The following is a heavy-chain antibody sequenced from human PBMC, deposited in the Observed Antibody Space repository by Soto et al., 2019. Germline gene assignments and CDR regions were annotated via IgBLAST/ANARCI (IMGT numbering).Heavy chain of an antibody. V-gene: IGHV1-69*13. J-gene: IGHJ4*02. CDR3: ARNDVRHGWYDY. D-gene: IGHD6-19*01. CDR2: IIPIFGTA. CDR1: GGTFSSYA. Sequence: GASVKVSCRACGGTFSSYAISWVRQAPGQGLEWMGGIIPIFGTANYAQKFQGRVTITADESTSTAYMELSSLRSEDTAVYYCARNDVRHGWYDYWGQGTLVTVSS.